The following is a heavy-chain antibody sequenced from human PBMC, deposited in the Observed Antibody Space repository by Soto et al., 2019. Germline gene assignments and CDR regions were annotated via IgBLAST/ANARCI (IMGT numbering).Heavy chain of an antibody. J-gene: IGHJ4*02. CDR3: AKDIRRFLDRYYFDY. CDR1: GFTFSSYG. Sequence: QVQLVESGGGVVQPGRSLRLSCAASGFTFSSYGMHWVRQAPGKGLEWVAVISYDGSNKYYADSVKGRFTISRDNSKNTLYVQMNSLRAEDTAVYYCAKDIRRFLDRYYFDYWGQGTLVTVSS. D-gene: IGHD3-3*01. V-gene: IGHV3-30*18. CDR2: ISYDGSNK.